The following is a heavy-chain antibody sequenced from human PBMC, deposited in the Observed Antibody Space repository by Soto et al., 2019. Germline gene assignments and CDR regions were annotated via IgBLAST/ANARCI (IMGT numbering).Heavy chain of an antibody. D-gene: IGHD4-4*01. V-gene: IGHV3-23*01. Sequence: PGGSLRLSCAASGFTFSSYAMSWVRQAPGKGLEWVSAISGSGGNTHYADSVKGRFTISRDNSKNTLYLQMNILRAEDTATYYCTKFNGAYSNWFDPWGPGTLVTVSS. J-gene: IGHJ5*02. CDR1: GFTFSSYA. CDR2: ISGSGGNT. CDR3: TKFNGAYSNWFDP.